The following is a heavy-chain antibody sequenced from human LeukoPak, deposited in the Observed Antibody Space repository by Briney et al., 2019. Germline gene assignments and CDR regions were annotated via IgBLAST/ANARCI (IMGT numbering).Heavy chain of an antibody. J-gene: IGHJ3*02. CDR1: GFTFSSYS. CDR2: ISSSSSYI. V-gene: IGHV3-21*01. Sequence: GGSLRLSCAASGFTFSSYSMNWVRQAPGKGLEWVSSISSSSSYIYYPDSVKGRFTSSRDNAKNSLYLQMNSLRAEDTAVYYCASGIYDFWSGSNDAFDIWGQGTMVTVSS. D-gene: IGHD3-3*01. CDR3: ASGIYDFWSGSNDAFDI.